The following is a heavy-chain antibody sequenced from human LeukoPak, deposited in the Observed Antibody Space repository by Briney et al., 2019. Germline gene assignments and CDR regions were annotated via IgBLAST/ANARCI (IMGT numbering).Heavy chain of an antibody. CDR2: ISGYSGNT. CDR3: ARCRIIRMSGSYNWFDP. D-gene: IGHD1-26*01. CDR1: GYIFISYG. J-gene: IGHJ5*02. Sequence: ASVKVSCKASGYIFISYGISWVRQAPGQGLEWMGWISGYSGNTNYAQKLQGRVTMATDTSTSTAYMELRSLRSDDTAVYYCARCRIIRMSGSYNWFDPWGQGTLVTVSS. V-gene: IGHV1-18*01.